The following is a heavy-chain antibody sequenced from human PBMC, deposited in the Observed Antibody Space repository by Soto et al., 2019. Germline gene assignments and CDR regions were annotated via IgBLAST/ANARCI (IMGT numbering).Heavy chain of an antibody. CDR1: GYSISSGYY. CDR2: ISHSGRT. CDR3: SYGSSFDY. D-gene: IGHD3-10*01. J-gene: IGHJ4*02. Sequence: PSETLSLTCAVSGYSISSGYYWSWIRQPPGKGLEWIGYISHSGRTNYDPSLKSRLTMSVDTSQNQFSLQLNSVTAADTAVYYCSYGSSFDYWGQGTLVTVSS. V-gene: IGHV4-61*01.